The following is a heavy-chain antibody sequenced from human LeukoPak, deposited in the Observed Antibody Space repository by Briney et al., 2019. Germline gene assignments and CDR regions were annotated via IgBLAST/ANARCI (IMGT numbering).Heavy chain of an antibody. Sequence: GRSLRLSCAASGLTFSTYWMHWVRQAPGKGLLWVARINTDGSSTLYADSVKGRFTISRDNAKSTLYLQMDSLRPEDTAVYYCARVDPTGDGYNCFDSWGQGTLVTVSS. CDR1: GLTFSTYW. J-gene: IGHJ4*02. D-gene: IGHD5-24*01. V-gene: IGHV3-74*01. CDR3: ARVDPTGDGYNCFDS. CDR2: INTDGSST.